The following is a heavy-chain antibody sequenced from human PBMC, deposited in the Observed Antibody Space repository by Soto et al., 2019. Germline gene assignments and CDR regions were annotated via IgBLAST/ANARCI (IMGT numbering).Heavy chain of an antibody. CDR2: ISGSGDST. J-gene: IGHJ6*02. V-gene: IGHV3-23*01. D-gene: IGHD3-9*01. Sequence: GGSLRLSCAASGFSFNTYAMSWVSQAPGKGLEWVSGISGSGDSTYYADSVKGRFTISRDNSKNTLYLQMNSLRAEDTAVYYCAKNVWGITIFGGMDVWGQGTTVTVSS. CDR1: GFSFNTYA. CDR3: AKNVWGITIFGGMDV.